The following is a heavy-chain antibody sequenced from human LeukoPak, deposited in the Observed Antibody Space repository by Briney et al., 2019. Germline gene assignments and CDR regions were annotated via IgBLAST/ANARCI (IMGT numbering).Heavy chain of an antibody. D-gene: IGHD5-24*01. J-gene: IGHJ4*02. V-gene: IGHV3-74*01. CDR2: LNGDGTYT. CDR3: ARGHFSYNSIYY. Sequence: PGGSLRLSCAVSGFTFSSYWMSWVRQAPGKGLVYVSRLNGDGTYTNYADSVKGRFTISRDTAKNTLYLQMNSLRAEDTAVYYCARGHFSYNSIYYWGQGTLVTVSS. CDR1: GFTFSSYW.